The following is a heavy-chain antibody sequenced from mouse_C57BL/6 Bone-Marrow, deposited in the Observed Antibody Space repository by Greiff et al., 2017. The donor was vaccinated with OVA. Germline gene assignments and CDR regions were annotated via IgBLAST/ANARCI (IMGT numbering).Heavy chain of an antibody. J-gene: IGHJ3*01. D-gene: IGHD2-2*01. CDR1: GFTFTDYY. CDR3: ARDDYGYDGAD. Sequence: EVQLVESGGGLVQPGGSLSLSCAASGFTFTDYYMSWVRQPPGKALEWLGFIRNKANGYTTEYSASVKGRFTIYRDNSPSFLYLQMNALRAEDSATYYCARDDYGYDGADWGKGTLVTVSA. CDR2: IRNKANGYTT. V-gene: IGHV7-3*01.